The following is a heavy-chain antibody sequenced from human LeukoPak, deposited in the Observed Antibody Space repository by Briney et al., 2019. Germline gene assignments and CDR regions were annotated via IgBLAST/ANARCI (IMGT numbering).Heavy chain of an antibody. CDR2: IYYSGST. CDR3: ARHDSSGWYSFDY. D-gene: IGHD6-19*01. V-gene: IGHV4-59*08. J-gene: IGHJ4*02. CDR1: GGSISSYY. Sequence: PSETLSLTCTVSGGSISSYYWSWIRQPPGKGLEWIGYIYYSGSTNYNPSLKSRVTISVDTSKNQFSLKLSFVTAADTAVYYCARHDSSGWYSFDYWGQGTLVTVSS.